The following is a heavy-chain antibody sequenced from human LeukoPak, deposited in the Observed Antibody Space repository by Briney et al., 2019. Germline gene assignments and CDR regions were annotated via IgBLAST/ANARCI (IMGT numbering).Heavy chain of an antibody. CDR2: IHSDGIGT. J-gene: IGHJ4*02. CDR3: ARDQGSFDY. CDR1: GFTFSSYW. V-gene: IGHV3-74*01. Sequence: GGSLRLSCAASGFTFSSYWMHWIRQAPGKGLVWVSRIHSDGIGTSYADSVRGRFTISRDNAKNTVYLQMNSLRAEDTAVYYCARDQGSFDYWGQGTLVTVSS.